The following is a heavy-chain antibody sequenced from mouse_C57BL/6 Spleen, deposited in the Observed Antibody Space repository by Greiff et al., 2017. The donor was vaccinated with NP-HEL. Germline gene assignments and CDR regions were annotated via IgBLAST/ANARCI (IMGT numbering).Heavy chain of an antibody. D-gene: IGHD2-5*01. Sequence: VQLQQSGAELVKPGASVKLSCKASGYTFTEYTIHWVKQRSGQGLEWIGWFYPGSGSIKYNEKFKDKATSTADKSSSTVYMELSRLTSEDSAVYFCARHEGAYYSNFYAMDYWGQGTSVTVSS. CDR3: ARHEGAYYSNFYAMDY. CDR1: GYTFTEYT. CDR2: FYPGSGSI. V-gene: IGHV1-62-2*01. J-gene: IGHJ4*01.